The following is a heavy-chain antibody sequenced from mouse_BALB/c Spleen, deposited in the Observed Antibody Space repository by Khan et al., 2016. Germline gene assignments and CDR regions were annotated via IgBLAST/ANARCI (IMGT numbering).Heavy chain of an antibody. V-gene: IGHV3-2*02. J-gene: IGHJ2*01. Sequence: EVKLEESGPGLVKPSQSLSLTCTVTGYSITSDYAWNWIRQFPGNKLEWMGYISYSSSTSYNPSLKSRISITRDTSKNQFFLQLNSVTTEDTATYYWARRDRFDYWGQGTTLTVSS. CDR1: GYSITSDYA. CDR2: ISYSSST. CDR3: ARRDRFDY.